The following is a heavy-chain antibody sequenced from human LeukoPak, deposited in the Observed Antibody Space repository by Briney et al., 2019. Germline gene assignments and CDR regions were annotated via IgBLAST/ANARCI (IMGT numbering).Heavy chain of an antibody. CDR3: ASTALGYCTTSSCPDY. V-gene: IGHV4-38-2*01. D-gene: IGHD2-2*01. Sequence: SETLSLTCAVSGYFISSGYYWGWIRQPPGKGLEWIGGVSHSGSTFYTPSLKSRVTISVDPSRNQFSLKLSSLTAADPAVYYCASTALGYCTTSSCPDYWGPGTLVTVSS. CDR2: VSHSGST. J-gene: IGHJ4*02. CDR1: GYFISSGYY.